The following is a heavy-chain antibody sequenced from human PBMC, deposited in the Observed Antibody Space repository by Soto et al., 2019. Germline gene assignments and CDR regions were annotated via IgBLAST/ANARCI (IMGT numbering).Heavy chain of an antibody. CDR1: GGSISSYY. Sequence: QVQLQESGPGLVKPSETLSLTCTVSGGSISSYYWSWIRQPPGKGLEWIGFIYYSGSTNSNPSLKSRVTISVDTSKNQFSLKLSSVTAADTAVYYCATAGYYYYYLDVWGKGTTVTVSS. D-gene: IGHD7-27*01. V-gene: IGHV4-59*01. CDR3: ATAGYYYYYLDV. J-gene: IGHJ6*03. CDR2: IYYSGST.